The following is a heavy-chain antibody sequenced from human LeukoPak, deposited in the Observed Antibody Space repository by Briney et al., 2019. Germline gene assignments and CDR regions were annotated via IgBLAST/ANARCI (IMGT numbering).Heavy chain of an antibody. Sequence: GGSLRLSCAASGFTVSNNYISWARQAPGKGLEWVSVIYNDGSTYYADSVKGRFTIPRDNSKNTLYLQMNSLRAEDTAVYYCATGYTFYDYWGQGTLVTVSS. CDR3: ATGYTFYDY. V-gene: IGHV3-53*01. CDR1: GFTVSNNY. J-gene: IGHJ4*02. CDR2: IYNDGST. D-gene: IGHD1-1*01.